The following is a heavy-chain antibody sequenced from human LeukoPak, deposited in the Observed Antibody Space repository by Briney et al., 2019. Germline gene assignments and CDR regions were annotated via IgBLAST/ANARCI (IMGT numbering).Heavy chain of an antibody. D-gene: IGHD4-17*01. J-gene: IGHJ4*02. CDR1: GGTFSIYV. Sequence: SVKVSCKASGGTFSIYVISWVSQAPGQGLEWMGGIIPIFGTANYAQKFQGRVTITTDESTSTAYMELSSLRSEDTAVYYCASSLDYGDTSDYWRQGTLVTVSS. CDR2: IIPIFGTA. CDR3: ASSLDYGDTSDY. V-gene: IGHV1-69*05.